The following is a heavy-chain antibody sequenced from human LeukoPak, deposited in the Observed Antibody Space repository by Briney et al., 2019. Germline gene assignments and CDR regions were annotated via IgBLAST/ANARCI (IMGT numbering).Heavy chain of an antibody. V-gene: IGHV4-39*02. J-gene: IGHJ4*02. Sequence: PSETLSLTCTVSGDSISRSTYYWAWIRQPPGKGLEWIGSVYYGRSPYFNPSLESRATISVDTSKNHFSLKMSSVTAADTAVYYCARSSGTGTFSYWGQGTLVTVSS. CDR2: VYYGRSP. D-gene: IGHD6-25*01. CDR1: GDSISRSTYY. CDR3: ARSSGTGTFSY.